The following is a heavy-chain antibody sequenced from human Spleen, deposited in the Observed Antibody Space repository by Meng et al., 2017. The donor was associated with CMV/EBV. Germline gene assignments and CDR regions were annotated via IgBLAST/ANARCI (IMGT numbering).Heavy chain of an antibody. Sequence: GESLKISCAACGFTFSSYDMHWVRQATGTGLEWVSAIGTAGDTYYPGSVKGQFTISRENAKNSLYLQMNSLRAEDTAVYYCARHSQRGSFDYWGQGALVTVSS. CDR3: ARHSQRGSFDY. CDR2: IGTAGDT. D-gene: IGHD2-2*01. CDR1: GFTFSSYD. J-gene: IGHJ4*02. V-gene: IGHV3-13*03.